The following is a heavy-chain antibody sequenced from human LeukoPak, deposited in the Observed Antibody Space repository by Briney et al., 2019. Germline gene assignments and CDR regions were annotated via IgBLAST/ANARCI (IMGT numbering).Heavy chain of an antibody. CDR3: AKDLIRSGWYSAFDI. Sequence: GGSLRLSCAASGFTFSSYGMHWVRQAPGKGLEWVAVISYDGSNKYYADSVKGRFTISRDNSKNTLYLQMNSLRAEDTAVYYCAKDLIRSGWYSAFDIWGQGTMVTVSS. J-gene: IGHJ3*02. CDR2: ISYDGSNK. D-gene: IGHD6-19*01. CDR1: GFTFSSYG. V-gene: IGHV3-30*18.